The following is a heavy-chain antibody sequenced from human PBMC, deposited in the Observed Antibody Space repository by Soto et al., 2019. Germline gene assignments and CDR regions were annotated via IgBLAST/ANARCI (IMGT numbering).Heavy chain of an antibody. J-gene: IGHJ4*02. CDR1: RFTFSSYA. Sequence: EVQLLESGGGLVQPGGSLVLSCEASRFTFSSYAMSWVRQAPGKGLEWVSSISGGGNDAYYADSVKGRFTISRDTSQNTLYLQMSSLRADDTAVYYCARSLFLASTDTDPFDYWCQGALVTVSS. CDR3: ARSLFLASTDTDPFDY. V-gene: IGHV3-23*01. D-gene: IGHD3-3*02. CDR2: ISGGGNDA.